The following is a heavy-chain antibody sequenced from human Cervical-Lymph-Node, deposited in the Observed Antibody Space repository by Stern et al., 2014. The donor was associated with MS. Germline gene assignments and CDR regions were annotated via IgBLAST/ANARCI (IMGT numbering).Heavy chain of an antibody. V-gene: IGHV1-69*01. Sequence: VQLVQSGAEVKTPPPPPPLPSKASGGTFSSYALSWVRQAPGQGLEWMGGIIPIFGTANYAQKFQGRVTITADESTSTAYMELSSLRSEDTAVYYCARAAVLVAATPRFDYWGQGTLVTVSS. CDR1: GGTFSSYA. CDR2: IIPIFGTA. CDR3: ARAAVLVAATPRFDY. J-gene: IGHJ4*02. D-gene: IGHD2-15*01.